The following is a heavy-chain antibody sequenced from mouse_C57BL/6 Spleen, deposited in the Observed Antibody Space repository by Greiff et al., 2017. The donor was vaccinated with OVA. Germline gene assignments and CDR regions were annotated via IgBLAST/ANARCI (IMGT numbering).Heavy chain of an antibody. J-gene: IGHJ4*01. D-gene: IGHD1-1*01. CDR1: GYTFTDYE. CDR2: IDPETGGT. Sequence: VQLVESGAELVRPGASVTLSCKASGYTFTDYEMHWVKQTPVHGLEWIGAIDPETGGTAYNQKFKGKAILTADKSSSTAYMELRSLTSEDSAVYYCTRRYYGSSPMDYWGQGTSVTVSS. V-gene: IGHV1-15*01. CDR3: TRRYYGSSPMDY.